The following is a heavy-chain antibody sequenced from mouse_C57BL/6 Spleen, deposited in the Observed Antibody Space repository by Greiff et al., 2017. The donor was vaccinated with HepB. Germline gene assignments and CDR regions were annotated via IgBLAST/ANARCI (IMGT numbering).Heavy chain of an antibody. CDR1: GSTFPRSW. D-gene: IGHD1-1*01. CDR3: ARDYYGSSYEAWFAY. Sequence: QFHLHQPGPALLSPGPSLTFSCKPSGSTFPRSWLPWVKQRPGQGLGWMGVIHPNGGGTNYIKKFKGKATLTVDKSSNTAYMQLSSLTSEDYAVYYCARDYYGSSYEAWFAYWGQGTLLTVSA. CDR2: IHPNGGGT. V-gene: IGHV1-64*01. J-gene: IGHJ3*01.